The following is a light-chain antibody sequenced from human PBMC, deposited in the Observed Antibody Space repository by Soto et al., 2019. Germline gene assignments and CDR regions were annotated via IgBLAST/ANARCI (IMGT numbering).Light chain of an antibody. Sequence: DIPMTQSPSFLSASVGDRVTITCQARQDVSNFLNWYQQKPGKAPKLLIYDASNLETGVPPRFSGSGSGTDFTLTISNLQSEDIATYYCQQYLNLPPSFGQGTKV. V-gene: IGKV1-33*01. CDR1: QDVSNF. CDR2: DAS. J-gene: IGKJ2*01. CDR3: QQYLNLPPS.